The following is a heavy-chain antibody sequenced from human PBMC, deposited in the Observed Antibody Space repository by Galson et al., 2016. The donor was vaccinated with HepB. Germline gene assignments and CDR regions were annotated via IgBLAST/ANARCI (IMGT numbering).Heavy chain of an antibody. Sequence: SLRLSCAASGFTFSSYGMHWVRQAPGKGLEWVAVISYDGSNQYHADSVKGRFILSRDNSKSTLYLQMNGLRAEDTAVYYCAKGMITFVGVFIRTPFDYWGQGTLVTVSS. CDR2: ISYDGSNQ. V-gene: IGHV3-30*18. CDR3: AKGMITFVGVFIRTPFDY. CDR1: GFTFSSYG. J-gene: IGHJ4*02. D-gene: IGHD3-16*01.